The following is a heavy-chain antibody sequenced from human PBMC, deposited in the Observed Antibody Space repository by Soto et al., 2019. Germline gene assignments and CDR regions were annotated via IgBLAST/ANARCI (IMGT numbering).Heavy chain of an antibody. D-gene: IGHD2-2*01. V-gene: IGHV1-18*01. CDR2: ISAYNGNT. J-gene: IGHJ6*03. Sequence: ASVKVSCKASGYTFTSYGISWVRQAPGQGLEWMGWISAYNGNTNYAQKLQGRVTMTTDTSTSTAYMELRSLRSDDTAVYYCARGTLPYCSSTSCYSYYYYYMDVWGKGTTVTVSS. CDR1: GYTFTSYG. CDR3: ARGTLPYCSSTSCYSYYYYYMDV.